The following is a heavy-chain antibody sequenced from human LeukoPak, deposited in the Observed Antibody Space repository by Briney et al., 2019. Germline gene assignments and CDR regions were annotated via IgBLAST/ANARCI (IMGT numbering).Heavy chain of an antibody. V-gene: IGHV1-18*01. J-gene: IGHJ4*02. Sequence: GASVKVSCKASGYTFTSYGISWVQQAPGQGLEWMGWISAYNGNTNYAQKLQGRVTMTTDTSTSTAYMELRSLRSDDTAVYYCARVLYTMVRGAKPDTIDYWGQGTLVTVSS. CDR2: ISAYNGNT. D-gene: IGHD3-10*01. CDR1: GYTFTSYG. CDR3: ARVLYTMVRGAKPDTIDY.